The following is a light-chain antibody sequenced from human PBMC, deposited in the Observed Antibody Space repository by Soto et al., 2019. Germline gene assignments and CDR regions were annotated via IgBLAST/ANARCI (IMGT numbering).Light chain of an antibody. J-gene: IGLJ1*01. CDR1: SSDVGGYNY. Sequence: QSVLTQPASVSGSPGQSITIYCAGTSSDVGGYNYVSWYQQHPGKAPKLLLYEVSNRPSWVSDRFSGSKSANTASLTISGLQAEDEANYYCSSYTNTTTLEVFGPGTKVTVL. CDR3: SSYTNTTTLEV. CDR2: EVS. V-gene: IGLV2-14*01.